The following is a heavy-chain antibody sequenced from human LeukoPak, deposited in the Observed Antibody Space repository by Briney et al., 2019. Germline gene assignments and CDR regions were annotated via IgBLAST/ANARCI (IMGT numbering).Heavy chain of an antibody. D-gene: IGHD4-11*01. Sequence: GGSLRLSCAASGFTFSNAWMSWVRQARGKGLEWVGRIKSKTDGGTTDYAAPVKGRFTISRDDSKNTLYLQMNSLKTEDTAVYYCTTRMTTVTTRDYWGQGTLVTVSS. CDR1: GFTFSNAW. V-gene: IGHV3-15*01. CDR3: TTRMTTVTTRDY. CDR2: IKSKTDGGTT. J-gene: IGHJ4*02.